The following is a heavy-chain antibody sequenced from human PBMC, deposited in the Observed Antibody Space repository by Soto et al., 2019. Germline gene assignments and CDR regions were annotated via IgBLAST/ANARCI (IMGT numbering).Heavy chain of an antibody. J-gene: IGHJ4*02. V-gene: IGHV1-46*01. CDR2: INPSGGST. CDR3: ARDRCDTTSCYECDC. D-gene: IGHD2-2*01. CDR1: GYTFTSYY. Sequence: QVQLVQSGAEVKKSGASVEVSCKASGYTFTSYYMHWVRQAPGQGLEWMGIINPSGGSTRFAQKFQGRVTLTRDTSTSTVYMELSSLRSDDTAVYYCARDRCDTTSCYECDCWGQGTLVTVSS.